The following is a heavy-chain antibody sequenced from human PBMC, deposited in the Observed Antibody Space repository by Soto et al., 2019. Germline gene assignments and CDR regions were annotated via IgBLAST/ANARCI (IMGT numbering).Heavy chain of an antibody. V-gene: IGHV3-66*01. CDR1: GFTVSSNY. CDR2: IYSGGST. CDR3: ARDKAPGYSSGWSSPHDRGFDY. Sequence: PGGSLRLSCAASGFTVSSNYMSWVRQAPGKGLEWVSVIYSGGSTYYADSVKGRFTISRDNSKNTLYLQMNSLRAEDTAVYYCARDKAPGYSSGWSSPHDRGFDYWGQGTLVTVSS. J-gene: IGHJ4*02. D-gene: IGHD6-19*01.